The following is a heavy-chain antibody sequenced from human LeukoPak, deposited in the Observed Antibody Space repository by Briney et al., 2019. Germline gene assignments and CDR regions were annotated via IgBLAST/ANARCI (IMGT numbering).Heavy chain of an antibody. V-gene: IGHV3-23*01. J-gene: IGHJ4*02. CDR1: RFTFSSYA. Sequence: GGSLRLSCAASRFTFSSYAMSWVRQAPGKGLGWVSVISDSGSSTYYADSVKGRFTISRDNSKNTMYLQMNSLKAEDTAVYYCAKKAVGTATGGPFDYWGQGTLVIVSS. CDR3: AKKAVGTATGGPFDY. D-gene: IGHD1-26*01. CDR2: ISDSGSST.